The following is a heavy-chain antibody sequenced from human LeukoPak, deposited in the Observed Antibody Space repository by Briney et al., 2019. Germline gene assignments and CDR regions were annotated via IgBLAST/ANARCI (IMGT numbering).Heavy chain of an antibody. J-gene: IGHJ6*02. D-gene: IGHD2-2*01. Sequence: SETLSLTCTVSGGSISSYYWNWIRQPPGKGLEWIGYIYYSGSTYYNPSLKSRVTISVDTSKNQFSLKLSSVTAADTAVYYCARDRVPDGFYYYYGMDVWGQGTTVTVSS. CDR2: IYYSGST. CDR3: ARDRVPDGFYYYYGMDV. V-gene: IGHV4-59*12. CDR1: GGSISSYY.